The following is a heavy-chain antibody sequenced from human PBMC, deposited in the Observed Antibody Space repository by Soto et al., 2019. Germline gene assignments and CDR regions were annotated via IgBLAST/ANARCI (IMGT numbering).Heavy chain of an antibody. CDR1: GFTFSSYS. Sequence: GGSLRLSCAASGFTFSSYSMSWVHQAPGKGLEWVSGFRSGGDDDTTYYADSVRGRFTISRDNSKNTLFLQMNSLRAEDTAIYYCAKKVNSGSGSQFFDYWGQGTLLIFSS. CDR3: AKKVNSGSGSQFFDY. CDR2: FRSGGDDDTT. D-gene: IGHD3-10*01. J-gene: IGHJ4*02. V-gene: IGHV3-23*01.